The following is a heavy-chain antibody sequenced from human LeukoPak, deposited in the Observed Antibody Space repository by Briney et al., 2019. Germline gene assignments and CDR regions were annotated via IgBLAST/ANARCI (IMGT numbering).Heavy chain of an antibody. J-gene: IGHJ6*02. CDR2: ISYDGGIR. V-gene: IGHV3-30*04. Sequence: GGSLRLSCVAPGFTFRSSAMHWVRQAPGKGLEWAAFISYDGGIRYYADSVKGRFTVSRDNSKNTLYLQMNSLRGEDTAVYYCARGVNYGMDVWGQGTTAIVSS. CDR3: ARGVNYGMDV. CDR1: GFTFRSSA.